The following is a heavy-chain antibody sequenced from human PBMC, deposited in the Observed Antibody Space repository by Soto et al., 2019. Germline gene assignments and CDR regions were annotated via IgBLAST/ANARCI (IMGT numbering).Heavy chain of an antibody. J-gene: IGHJ4*02. Sequence: GGSLRLSCAASGFNFNGYDMHWVRQAPGKGLEWVAVISYDGSNKYYADSVKGRFTISRDNSKNTLYLQMNSLRAEDTAVYYCARDKRDLRFLEWSYYYEYWGQGSLVTVSS. CDR3: ARDKRDLRFLEWSYYYEY. CDR1: GFNFNGYD. CDR2: ISYDGSNK. V-gene: IGHV3-30*19. D-gene: IGHD3-3*01.